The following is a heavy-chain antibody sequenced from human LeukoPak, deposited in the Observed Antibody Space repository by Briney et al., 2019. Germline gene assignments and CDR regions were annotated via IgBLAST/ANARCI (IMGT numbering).Heavy chain of an antibody. Sequence: PSETLSLTCAVSGGSISSGVYSWSWIRQPPGKGLEWIGYIYSSGSTYYNPSLKSRVTISIDTSKNQFSLRLTSVTAADTAAYYCARDTLFCSGGNCDPQNWFDTWGQGTLVTVSS. V-gene: IGHV4-30-4*07. CDR3: ARDTLFCSGGNCDPQNWFDT. CDR1: GGSISSGVYS. J-gene: IGHJ5*02. D-gene: IGHD2-15*01. CDR2: IYSSGST.